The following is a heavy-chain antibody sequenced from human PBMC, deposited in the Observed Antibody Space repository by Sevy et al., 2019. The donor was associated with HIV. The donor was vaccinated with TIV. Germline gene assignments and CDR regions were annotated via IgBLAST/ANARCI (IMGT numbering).Heavy chain of an antibody. V-gene: IGHV3-33*01. D-gene: IGHD1-1*01. J-gene: IGHJ4*02. Sequence: GGSLRLSCVASGFSFSNYGMHWVRQAPGKGLEWVAVIWYDGSNKYYADSVKGRFTFPRDSSKNTLYLQMNSLRAEDTAVYYCARVGTSRYDKGSAVDYWGQGTLVTVSS. CDR3: ARVGTSRYDKGSAVDY. CDR1: GFSFSNYG. CDR2: IWYDGSNK.